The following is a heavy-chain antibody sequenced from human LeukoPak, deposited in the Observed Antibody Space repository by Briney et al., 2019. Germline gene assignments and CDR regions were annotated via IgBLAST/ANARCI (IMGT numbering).Heavy chain of an antibody. V-gene: IGHV3-23*01. CDR1: GFTFSSFA. D-gene: IGHD5-18*01. Sequence: PGGSLRLSCAASGFTFSSFAMRWVRQAPGKGLEWVSSISGNGVGTYYADSVKGRFTISRDNAKNSLYLQMNSLRAEDTAVYYCARAVDTDMAFDSWGQGTLVTVSS. CDR3: ARAVDTDMAFDS. CDR2: ISGNGVGT. J-gene: IGHJ4*02.